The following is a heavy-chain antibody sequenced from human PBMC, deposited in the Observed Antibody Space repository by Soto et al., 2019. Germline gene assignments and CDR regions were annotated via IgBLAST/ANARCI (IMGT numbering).Heavy chain of an antibody. D-gene: IGHD3-3*01. V-gene: IGHV3-21*01. Sequence: GGSLRLSCAASGFTFSSYSMNWVRQAPGKGLEWVSSISSSSSYIYYADSVKGRFTISRDNVKNSLYLQMNSLRAEDTAVYYCAREYYDFWSGRNHDAFDIWGQGTMVTVSS. CDR2: ISSSSSYI. CDR1: GFTFSSYS. CDR3: AREYYDFWSGRNHDAFDI. J-gene: IGHJ3*02.